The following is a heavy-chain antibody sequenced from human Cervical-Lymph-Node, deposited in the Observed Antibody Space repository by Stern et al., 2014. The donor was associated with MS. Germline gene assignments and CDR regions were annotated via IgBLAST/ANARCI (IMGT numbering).Heavy chain of an antibody. CDR3: AKGGSGSYWLFDY. CDR1: GFTFDDYA. V-gene: IGHV3-9*01. J-gene: IGHJ4*02. Sequence: QLVESGGGLVQPGRSLRLSCAASGFTFDDYAMHWVRQAPGKGLEWVSVISYNSGGIGYADSVKGRFTISRDNAKNSLYLQMNSLRPEDTALYYCAKGGSGSYWLFDYWGQGTLVTVSS. CDR2: ISYNSGGI. D-gene: IGHD3-10*01.